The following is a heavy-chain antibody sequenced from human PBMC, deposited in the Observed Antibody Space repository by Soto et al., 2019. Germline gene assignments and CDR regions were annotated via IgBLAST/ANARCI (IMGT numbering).Heavy chain of an antibody. J-gene: IGHJ6*02. Sequence: GGXXXXGRSLRXXXAAXXFTFSIYAMXWXXQAPGXXXXXXXXISYDGARKAYANSVKGRFTISRDTSKNTLYLQMNSLXVXDXXXYYCSRGDREDTAVVIGARPGEYGMDVWGRGTTVTVSS. CDR1: XFTFSIYA. CDR3: SRGDREDTAVVIGARPGEYGMDV. CDR2: ISYDGARK. V-gene: IGHV3-30*07. D-gene: IGHD2-15*01.